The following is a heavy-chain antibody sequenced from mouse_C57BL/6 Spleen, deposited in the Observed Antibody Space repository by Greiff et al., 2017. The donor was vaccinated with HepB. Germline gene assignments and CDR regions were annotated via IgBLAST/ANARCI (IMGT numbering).Heavy chain of an antibody. J-gene: IGHJ4*01. CDR2: INPNNGGT. Sequence: VQLQQSGPELVKPGASVKIPCKASGYTFTDYNMDWVKQSHGKSLEWIGDINPNNGGTIYNQKFKRKATLTVDKSSSTAYMELRSLTSEDSAVYYCARRDYAMDYWGQGTSVTVSS. V-gene: IGHV1-18*01. CDR3: ARRDYAMDY. CDR1: GYTFTDYN.